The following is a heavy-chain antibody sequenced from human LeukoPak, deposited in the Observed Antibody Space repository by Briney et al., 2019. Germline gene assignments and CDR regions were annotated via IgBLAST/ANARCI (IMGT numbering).Heavy chain of an antibody. V-gene: IGHV3-30*18. J-gene: IGHJ4*02. CDR2: ISYDGSNK. CDR1: GFTFSSYG. CDR3: AKPYYYDSSGYYWDDY. Sequence: GRSLRLSCAASGFTFSSYGMHWVRQAPGKGLEWVAVISYDGSNKYYADSVKGRFTISRDNSKNTLYLQMSSLRAEDTAVYYCAKPYYYDSSGYYWDDYWGQGTLVTVSS. D-gene: IGHD3-22*01.